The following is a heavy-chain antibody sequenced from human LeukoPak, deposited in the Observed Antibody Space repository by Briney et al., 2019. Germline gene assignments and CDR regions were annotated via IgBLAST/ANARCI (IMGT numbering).Heavy chain of an antibody. CDR2: LTWNSKSI. J-gene: IGHJ4*02. CDR3: ARAYNWNDDAFDY. D-gene: IGHD1-1*01. CDR1: GFNFEDYG. V-gene: IGHV3-20*04. Sequence: LTGGSLRLSCEASGFNFEDYGMNWVRQAPGRGPEWVPGLTWNSKSIGYADSVKGRFTISRDNAKNSLYLQMDSLRAEDTALYYCARAYNWNDDAFDYWGQGTLVTVSS.